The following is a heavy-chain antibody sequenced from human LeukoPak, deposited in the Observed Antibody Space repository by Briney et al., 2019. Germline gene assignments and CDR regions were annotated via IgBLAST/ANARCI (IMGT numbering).Heavy chain of an antibody. CDR1: GFTFSSYA. CDR3: AGGYYDILTGYYGVEGY. D-gene: IGHD3-9*01. J-gene: IGHJ4*02. CDR2: ISYDGSNK. V-gene: IGHV3-30*04. Sequence: GRSLRLSCAASGFTFSSYAMHWFRQSPGKGLNGVAVISYDGSNKYYADSVKGRFTISRDNSKNTPYLQMNTLRAEDTAVYYCAGGYYDILTGYYGVEGYWGQGTLVTVSS.